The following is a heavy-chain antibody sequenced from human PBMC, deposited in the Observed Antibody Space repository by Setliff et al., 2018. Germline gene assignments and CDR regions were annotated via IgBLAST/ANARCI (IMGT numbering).Heavy chain of an antibody. J-gene: IGHJ4*02. Sequence: TFNNYWMSWVRQAPGKGLEWIGSIYYSGTTYYNPSLKSRVTISVDTSKNQFSLKLSSVTAVDTAVYYCARHSNSWPVDYWGQGTLVTVSS. V-gene: IGHV4-39*01. CDR2: IYYSGTT. CDR3: ARHSNSWPVDY. D-gene: IGHD6-13*01. CDR1: TFNNYW.